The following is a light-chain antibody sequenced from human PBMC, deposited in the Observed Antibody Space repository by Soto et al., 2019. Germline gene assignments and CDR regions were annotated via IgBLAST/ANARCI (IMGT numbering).Light chain of an antibody. J-gene: IGLJ1*01. CDR1: SSDVGSSNL. V-gene: IGLV2-23*01. CDR3: CSFARGSTSYV. Sequence: QSVLTQPASVSGSPVHSIAITCTGTSSDVGSSNLLSWYQHHPGKAPKLIIYEGTRRPSGVSGRFSGSMSGNTASLTISGLQAEDEAEYYCCSFARGSTSYVFGTGTKVTVL. CDR2: EGT.